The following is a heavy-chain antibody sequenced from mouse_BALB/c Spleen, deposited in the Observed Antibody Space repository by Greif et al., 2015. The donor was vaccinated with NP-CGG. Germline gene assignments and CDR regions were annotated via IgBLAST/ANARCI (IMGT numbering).Heavy chain of an antibody. V-gene: IGHV14-3*02. J-gene: IGHJ1*01. CDR2: IDPANGNT. CDR3: ARSGYYGSSYWYFDV. Sequence: DVKLVESGAELVKPGASVKLSCTASGFNIKDTYMHWVKQRPEQGLEWIGRIDPANGNTKYDPKFQGKATITADTSSNTAYLQLSSLTSEDTAVYYCARSGYYGSSYWYFDVWGAGTTVTVSS. D-gene: IGHD1-1*01. CDR1: GFNIKDTY.